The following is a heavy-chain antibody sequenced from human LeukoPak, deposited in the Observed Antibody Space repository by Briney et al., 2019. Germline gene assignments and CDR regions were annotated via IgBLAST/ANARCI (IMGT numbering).Heavy chain of an antibody. Sequence: GGSLRLSCAASGFTFSSYGMSWVRQAPGKGLEWVSAISGSGGSTYYADSVKGRFTISRDNAKNSLYLQMNSLRAEDTAVYYCARERWYTGVVPAGPIFDYWGQGTLVTVSS. CDR2: ISGSGGST. CDR1: GFTFSSYG. V-gene: IGHV3-23*01. D-gene: IGHD2-2*01. CDR3: ARERWYTGVVPAGPIFDY. J-gene: IGHJ4*02.